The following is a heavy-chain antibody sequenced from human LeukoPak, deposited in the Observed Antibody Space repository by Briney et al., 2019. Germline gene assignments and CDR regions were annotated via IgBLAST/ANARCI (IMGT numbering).Heavy chain of an antibody. V-gene: IGHV4-59*01. CDR2: IYYSGST. CDR1: GGSISSYY. CDR3: ARAPLDIVVVPAAIDAFDI. Sequence: SESLSLTSSDSGGSISSYYWSWIRKPPGKGLEWIGYIYYSGSTNYNPSLESRVTILVDTSKNQFSLKLSSVTAADTAVYYCARAPLDIVVVPAAIDAFDIWGQGTMVTVSS. D-gene: IGHD2-2*03. J-gene: IGHJ3*02.